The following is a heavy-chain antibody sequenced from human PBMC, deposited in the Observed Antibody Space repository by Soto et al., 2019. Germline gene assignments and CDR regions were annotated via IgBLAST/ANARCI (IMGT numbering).Heavy chain of an antibody. CDR2: ISGSGATA. J-gene: IGHJ6*02. CDR1: GFTFRSFA. V-gene: IGHV3-23*01. Sequence: EVQLFETGGGLVQPGGSLRLSCAGSGFTFRSFAMTWVRQAPGKGLEWVSVISGSGATAYYADSVRGRFAVSRGNSKNTVHLQMNSLRVEDTAVYYCARECRYCYGPDYYYSAMDVWGQGTTVTVSS. D-gene: IGHD1-26*01. CDR3: ARECRYCYGPDYYYSAMDV.